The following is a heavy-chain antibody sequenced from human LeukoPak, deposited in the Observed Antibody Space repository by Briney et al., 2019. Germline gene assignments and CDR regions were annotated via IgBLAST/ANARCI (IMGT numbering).Heavy chain of an antibody. CDR3: VRDPPIIVISSETFDI. V-gene: IGHV3-7*01. CDR1: GFNFTSQW. CDR2: IRQDGTEK. D-gene: IGHD2/OR15-2a*01. Sequence: GGSLRLSCATSGFNFTSQWMSWVRQAPGKGLEWVANIRQDGTEKYYVGSVKGRFTISRDNAKNSLFLQMTSLRADDTAVYYCVRDPPIIVISSETFDIWGQGTMVTVSS. J-gene: IGHJ3*02.